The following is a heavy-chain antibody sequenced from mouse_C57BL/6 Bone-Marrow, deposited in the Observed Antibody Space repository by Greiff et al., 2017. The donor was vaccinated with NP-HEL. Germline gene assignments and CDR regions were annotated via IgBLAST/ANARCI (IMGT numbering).Heavy chain of an antibody. CDR3: ARDEIYYYGSSYPYYYAMDY. CDR2: IYPRSGNT. D-gene: IGHD1-1*01. CDR1: GYTFTSYG. V-gene: IGHV1-81*01. Sequence: VQLQQSGAELARPGASVKLSCKASGYTFTSYGISWVKQRTGQGLEWIGEIYPRSGNTYYNEKFKGKATLTADKSSSTAYMELRSLTSEYSAVYFCARDEIYYYGSSYPYYYAMDYWGQGTSVTVSS. J-gene: IGHJ4*01.